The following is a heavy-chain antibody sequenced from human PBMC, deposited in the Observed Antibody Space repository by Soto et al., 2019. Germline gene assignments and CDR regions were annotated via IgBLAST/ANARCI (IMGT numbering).Heavy chain of an antibody. V-gene: IGHV3-23*01. J-gene: IGHJ5*02. D-gene: IGHD5-12*01. CDR3: ANGMASVIINWFVP. CDR2: ISGSGDST. Sequence: GGSLRLSCAASGFTFSSYAMSWVRQAPGKGLEWVSGISGSGDSTYYADSVKGRFTISRDKSKNTLYLQMNSLRAEDTAVYYCANGMASVIINWFVPWGQGTLVTVSS. CDR1: GFTFSSYA.